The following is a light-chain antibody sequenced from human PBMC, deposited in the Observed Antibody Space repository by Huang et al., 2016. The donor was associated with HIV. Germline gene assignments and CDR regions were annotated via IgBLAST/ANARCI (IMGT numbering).Light chain of an antibody. V-gene: IGKV3-15*01. CDR2: AAS. Sequence: EIVMTQSPATLSVSPGERATLSCRASQSVSSNLAWYQQKPGQAPRCLIYAASTRATGTPARFRGSGSGTEFTLTISSLQSEDFAVYYCQQYNNWPRTFGQGTKVEIK. CDR1: QSVSSN. J-gene: IGKJ1*01. CDR3: QQYNNWPRT.